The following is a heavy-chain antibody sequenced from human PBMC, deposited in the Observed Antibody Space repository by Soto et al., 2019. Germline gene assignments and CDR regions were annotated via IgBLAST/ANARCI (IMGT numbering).Heavy chain of an antibody. CDR3: ARSPATGTVDL. J-gene: IGHJ4*01. V-gene: IGHV3-7*01. Sequence: EMQLVESGGDLVQPGGSLRLSCAASGFSFSVFWMSWVRQAPGKGLEWVANINQDGSGKYYVDPVNGRFTISRDNAKNSLYLQMNGLRAEDTALYYCARSPATGTVDLWGQGTLVIVSS. CDR2: INQDGSGK. D-gene: IGHD6-13*01. CDR1: GFSFSVFW.